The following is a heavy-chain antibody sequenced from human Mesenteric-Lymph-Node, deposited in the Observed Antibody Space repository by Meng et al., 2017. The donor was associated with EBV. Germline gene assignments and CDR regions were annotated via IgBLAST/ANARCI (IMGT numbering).Heavy chain of an antibody. CDR1: GGSFSGYY. D-gene: IGHD1-26*01. V-gene: IGHV4-34*01. J-gene: IGHJ4*02. CDR3: ARSGATHGAKLDY. Sequence: VQLQRLVAVLFKSAEXLSLTCAVYGGSFSGYYWSWIRQPPGKGLEWIGEINHSGSTNYNPSLKSRVTISVDTSKNQFSLKLSSVTAADTAVYYCARSGATHGAKLDYRGPGTLVTVSS. CDR2: INHSGST.